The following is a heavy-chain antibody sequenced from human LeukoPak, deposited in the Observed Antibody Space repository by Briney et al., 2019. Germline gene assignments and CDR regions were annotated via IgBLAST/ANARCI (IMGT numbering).Heavy chain of an antibody. CDR2: ISSRGSSI. Sequence: GGSLRLSCAASGFTFSTYEMDWVRQAPGKELEWVSYISSRGSSIYYADSVKGRFTISRDISKNTLYLQMNSLRAEETAVYYCAGWSASAKRYWGQGTLVTVSS. D-gene: IGHD3-3*01. CDR1: GFTFSTYE. CDR3: AGWSASAKRY. J-gene: IGHJ4*02. V-gene: IGHV3-48*03.